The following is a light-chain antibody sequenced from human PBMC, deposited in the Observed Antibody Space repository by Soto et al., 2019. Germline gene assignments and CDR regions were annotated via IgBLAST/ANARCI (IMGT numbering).Light chain of an antibody. Sequence: EIVLTQSPATLSVSPGERATLSCRASRSVSSNLAWYQQKPGQVPSLLIYDASTRATGIPARFSGSGSGTEFTLTIRSLKSADFAVYYCQQYGSSGTFGQGTKVDIK. CDR3: QQYGSSGT. CDR2: DAS. J-gene: IGKJ1*01. CDR1: RSVSSN. V-gene: IGKV3-15*01.